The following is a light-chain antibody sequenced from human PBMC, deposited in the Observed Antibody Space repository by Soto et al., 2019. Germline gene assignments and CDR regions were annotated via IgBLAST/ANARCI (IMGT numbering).Light chain of an antibody. V-gene: IGLV2-14*01. Sequence: QSVLTQPASVSGSPGQSITISCTGTSSDVGNNNHVSWYQHHPGKAPKLMIYEVSYRPSGVSNRFSGSKSGYMASLTISGLQAEDEADYYCNSQTRSGIRVFGTGTKVTVL. CDR2: EVS. J-gene: IGLJ1*01. CDR3: NSQTRSGIRV. CDR1: SSDVGNNNH.